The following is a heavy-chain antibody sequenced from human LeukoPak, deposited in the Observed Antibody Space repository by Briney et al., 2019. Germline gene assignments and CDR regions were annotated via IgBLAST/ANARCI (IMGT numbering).Heavy chain of an antibody. J-gene: IGHJ3*02. CDR3: ARGAPGPEPILNGAFDI. V-gene: IGHV1-69*13. CDR1: GGTFSSYA. D-gene: IGHD2-8*01. Sequence: ASVKVSCKASGGTFSSYAISWVRQAPGQGLEWMGGIIPIFGTANYAQKFQGRVTITADESTSTAYMELSSLRSEDTAVYYCARGAPGPEPILNGAFDIWGQGTMVTVSS. CDR2: IIPIFGTA.